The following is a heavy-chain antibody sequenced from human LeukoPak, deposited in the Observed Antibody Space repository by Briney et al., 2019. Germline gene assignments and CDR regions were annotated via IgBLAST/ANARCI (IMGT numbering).Heavy chain of an antibody. D-gene: IGHD2-8*01. CDR3: ARSHPLSSTNEYYTPFDY. CDR2: VSHSGSS. Sequence: PSETLSLTCAVYGVPFRGFFWSWIRQAPGKGLEWIGEVSHSGSSNYNPSLKSRINISLDTSRSQFSLRLTSVPAADTAVYYCARSHPLSSTNEYYTPFDYWGLGILVTVSS. CDR1: GVPFRGFF. J-gene: IGHJ4*02. V-gene: IGHV4-34*10.